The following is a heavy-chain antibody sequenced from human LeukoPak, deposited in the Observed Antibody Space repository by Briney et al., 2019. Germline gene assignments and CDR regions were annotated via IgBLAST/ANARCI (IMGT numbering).Heavy chain of an antibody. CDR2: ISSSSSYI. Sequence: GGSLRLSCAASGFTFSSYSMNWVRQAPGKGLEWASSISSSSSYIYYADSVKGRFTISRDNAKNSLYLQMNSLRAEDTAVYYCARDLWWFGELKMTTPFDYWGQGTLVTVSS. D-gene: IGHD3-10*01. J-gene: IGHJ4*02. CDR1: GFTFSSYS. CDR3: ARDLWWFGELKMTTPFDY. V-gene: IGHV3-21*01.